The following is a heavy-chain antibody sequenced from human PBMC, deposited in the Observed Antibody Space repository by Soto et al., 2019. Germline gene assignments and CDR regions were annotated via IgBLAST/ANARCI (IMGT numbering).Heavy chain of an antibody. CDR3: AREGIAAAGNY. Sequence: SETLSLTCTVSGGSISSGDYYWSWIRQPPGKGLEWIGYIYYSGSTYYNPSLKSRVTISVDTSKNQFSLKLSSVTAADTAVYYCAREGIAAAGNYWGQGTLVTVSS. J-gene: IGHJ4*02. CDR2: IYYSGST. CDR1: GGSISSGDYY. V-gene: IGHV4-30-4*01. D-gene: IGHD6-13*01.